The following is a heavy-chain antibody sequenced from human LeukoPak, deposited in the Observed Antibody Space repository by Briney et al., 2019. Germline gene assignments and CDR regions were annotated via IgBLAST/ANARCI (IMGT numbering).Heavy chain of an antibody. D-gene: IGHD3-3*01. CDR1: GYTFTSYD. CDR3: ARGGSPIFGVVTYDY. Sequence: ASVKVSCKASGYTFTSYDISWVRQATGQGLEWMGWMNPNSGNTGYAQKFQGRVTMTRNTSISTAYMELSSLRSEDTAVYYCARGGSPIFGVVTYDYWGQGTLVTVSS. V-gene: IGHV1-8*01. CDR2: MNPNSGNT. J-gene: IGHJ4*02.